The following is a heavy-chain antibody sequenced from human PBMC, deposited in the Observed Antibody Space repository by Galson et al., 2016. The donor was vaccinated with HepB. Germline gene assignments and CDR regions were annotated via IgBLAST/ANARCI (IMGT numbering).Heavy chain of an antibody. Sequence: SLRLSCAASGFTFGTYTMHWIRQAPGEGLQWVSLITGDRANAYYADSVKGRFTISRDNRKNSLYLQMNSLRTEDTALYYCAKDQCCYSGFDFWGQGTLVTVSS. D-gene: IGHD2-15*01. CDR3: AKDQCCYSGFDF. CDR2: ITGDRANA. CDR1: GFTFGTYT. J-gene: IGHJ4*02. V-gene: IGHV3-43*01.